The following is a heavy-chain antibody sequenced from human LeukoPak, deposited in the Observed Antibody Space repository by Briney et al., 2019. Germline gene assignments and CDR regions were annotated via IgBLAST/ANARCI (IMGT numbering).Heavy chain of an antibody. CDR3: ARDFGLAGQLDY. V-gene: IGHV4-39*07. Sequence: SETLSLTCTVSGGSISSSSYYWGWIRQPPGKGLEWIGSIYYSGSTYYNPSLKSRVTISVDTSKNQFSLKLSSVTAADTAVYYCARDFGLAGQLDYWGQGTLVTVSS. CDR2: IYYSGST. J-gene: IGHJ4*02. CDR1: GGSISSSSYY. D-gene: IGHD3-3*01.